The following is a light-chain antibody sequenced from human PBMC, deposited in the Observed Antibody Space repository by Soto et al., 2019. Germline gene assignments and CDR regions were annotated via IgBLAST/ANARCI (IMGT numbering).Light chain of an antibody. Sequence: QSVLTQPPSVSGAPGQRVTISCTGSSSNIGAGYDVHWYQRLPGTAPKVLIYGNNNRPSGVPDRFSGSKSGTSASLAITGLQAEDEADYYCQSYHSSLSGSYVFGTGTKVTVL. CDR1: SSNIGAGYD. J-gene: IGLJ1*01. CDR3: QSYHSSLSGSYV. V-gene: IGLV1-40*01. CDR2: GNN.